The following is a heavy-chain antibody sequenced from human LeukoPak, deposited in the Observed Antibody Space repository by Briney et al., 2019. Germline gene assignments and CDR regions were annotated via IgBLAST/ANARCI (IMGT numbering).Heavy chain of an antibody. J-gene: IGHJ4*02. CDR1: GYTFTGYY. V-gene: IGHV1-2*02. CDR2: INPNSGGT. Sequence: ASVKVSCKASGYTFTGYYMHWVRQAPGQGLEWMGWINPNSGGTNYAQKFQGRVTMTRDTSISTAYMELSRLRSDDTAVYYCAANTAMAAPFDYWGQGTLVTVSS. CDR3: AANTAMAAPFDY. D-gene: IGHD5-18*01.